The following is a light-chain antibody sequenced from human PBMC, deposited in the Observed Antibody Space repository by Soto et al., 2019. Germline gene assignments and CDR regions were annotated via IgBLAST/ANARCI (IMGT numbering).Light chain of an antibody. CDR1: SSNIGSNY. Sequence: QSVLTQPPSASGTPGQRVTISCSGSSSNIGSNYEYWYQQLPGTAPKLLIYRNNQRPSVIPDRFSGSKSGTSASLAISGLRSEDEADYYCAAWDDSLSGVVFGGGTKLTVL. CDR3: AAWDDSLSGVV. CDR2: RNN. J-gene: IGLJ2*01. V-gene: IGLV1-47*01.